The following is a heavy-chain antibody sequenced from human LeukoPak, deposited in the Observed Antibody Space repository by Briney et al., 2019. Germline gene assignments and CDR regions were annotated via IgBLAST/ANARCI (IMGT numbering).Heavy chain of an antibody. Sequence: SETLSLTCTVSGASISSYYWSWIRQPPGKGLEWTGYIYYSGSTNYNPSLKSRVTISVDTSKNQFSLKLSSVTAADTAVYYCARGGYSYGYYMDVWGKGTTVTVSS. CDR1: GASISSYY. J-gene: IGHJ6*03. CDR2: IYYSGST. D-gene: IGHD5-18*01. V-gene: IGHV4-59*01. CDR3: ARGGYSYGYYMDV.